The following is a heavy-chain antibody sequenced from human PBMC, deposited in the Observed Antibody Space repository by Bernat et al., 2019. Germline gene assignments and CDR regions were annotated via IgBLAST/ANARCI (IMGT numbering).Heavy chain of an antibody. Sequence: EVQLLESGGGLVQPGGSLRLSCAASGFTFSSYAMSWVRQAPGKGLEWVSAISGSGGSTYYADSVKGRFSIARYNSKNTLYLQMNSLRAEDTAVYYCAKEDGDYGFSFDYWGQGTLVTVSS. D-gene: IGHD4-17*01. V-gene: IGHV3-23*01. CDR1: GFTFSSYA. J-gene: IGHJ4*02. CDR2: ISGSGGST. CDR3: AKEDGDYGFSFDY.